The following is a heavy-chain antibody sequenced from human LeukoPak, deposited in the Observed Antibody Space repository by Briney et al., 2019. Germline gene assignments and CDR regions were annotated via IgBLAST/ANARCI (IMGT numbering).Heavy chain of an antibody. J-gene: IGHJ4*02. CDR3: ARGGGYLDRNFDY. CDR1: GFTFSSYA. CDR2: ISGSGGST. Sequence: PGGSLRLSCAASGFTFSSYAMSWVRQAPGKGLEWVSAISGSGGSTYYADSVKGRFTISRDNSKNTLYLQVNSLRAEDTAVYYCARGGGYLDRNFDYWGQGTLVTVSS. V-gene: IGHV3-23*01. D-gene: IGHD3-10*01.